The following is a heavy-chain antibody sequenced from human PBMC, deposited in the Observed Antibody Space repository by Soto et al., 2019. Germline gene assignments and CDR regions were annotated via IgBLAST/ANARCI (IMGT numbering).Heavy chain of an antibody. J-gene: IGHJ6*02. CDR1: GFSVSSNY. CDR2: IYINGST. CDR3: SGDPSGYDEGDWYHGVDV. D-gene: IGHD5-12*01. V-gene: IGHV3-53*01. Sequence: GGSLRLSCAASGFSVSSNYMSWVRQAPGEGQEWVAIIYINGSTDYADSVQGRFSVSRDIYKNTLFLQMNNLRAEDTAVYFCSGDPSGYDEGDWYHGVDVWGQGTTVTVSS.